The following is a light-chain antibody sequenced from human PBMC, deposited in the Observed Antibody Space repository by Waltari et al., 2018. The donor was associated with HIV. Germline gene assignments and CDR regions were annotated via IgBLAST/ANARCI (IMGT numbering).Light chain of an antibody. Sequence: QSALTQPASLSGSPGPSLTTSCPATSSNVGTYNLFSWYQQPPGHAPKLIIYEVTKRPSGVSNRFSASKSGNTASLTIFGLQPEDGADYYCCSYSGGSTYWVFGGGTKLTVL. CDR1: SSNVGTYNL. V-gene: IGLV2-23*02. J-gene: IGLJ3*02. CDR2: EVT. CDR3: CSYSGGSTYWV.